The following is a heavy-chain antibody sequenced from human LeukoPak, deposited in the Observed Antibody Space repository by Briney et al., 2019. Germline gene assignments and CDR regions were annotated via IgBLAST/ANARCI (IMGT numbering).Heavy chain of an antibody. Sequence: PSETLSLTCNVSGVSISTFYWTWIRQPPGRELEWIGYIYYSGSTYYNPSLKSRVTISVDTSKNQFSLKLNSVTAADTAVYYCARAGYGDSDFDYWGQGTLVTVSS. V-gene: IGHV4-59*08. CDR2: IYYSGST. CDR3: ARAGYGDSDFDY. D-gene: IGHD4-17*01. J-gene: IGHJ4*02. CDR1: GVSISTFY.